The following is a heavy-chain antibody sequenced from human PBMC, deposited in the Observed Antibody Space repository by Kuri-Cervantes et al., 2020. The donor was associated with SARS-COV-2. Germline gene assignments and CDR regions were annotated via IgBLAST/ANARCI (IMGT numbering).Heavy chain of an antibody. CDR1: GGTFHSNA. Sequence: SVKVSCKASGGTFHSNAITWVRQAPGQGLEWMGGFSPVLDTPHYAQKFQGRVTMTRDTSISTAYMELSRLRSDDTAVYYCARPIAAAEYYFDYWGQGTLVTVSS. D-gene: IGHD6-13*01. CDR3: ARPIAAAEYYFDY. CDR2: FSPVLDTP. J-gene: IGHJ4*02. V-gene: IGHV1-69*10.